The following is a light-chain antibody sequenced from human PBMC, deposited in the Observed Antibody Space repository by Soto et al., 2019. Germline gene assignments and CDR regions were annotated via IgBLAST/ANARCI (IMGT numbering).Light chain of an antibody. CDR2: DAS. CDR1: EHTNNY. J-gene: IGKJ4*01. V-gene: IGKV1-33*01. Sequence: DIQMTQSPPSLSASVGDRVTITCQASEHTNNYLNWYQQIPGKAPKLLIYDASNLAAGAPSRFSGSGSGTAFTFAISGLQPDDVATYYCQQYDSLPLTFGGGTKVDIK. CDR3: QQYDSLPLT.